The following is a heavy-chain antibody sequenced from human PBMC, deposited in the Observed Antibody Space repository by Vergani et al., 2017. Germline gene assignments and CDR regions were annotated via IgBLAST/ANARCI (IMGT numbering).Heavy chain of an antibody. D-gene: IGHD3-22*01. Sequence: QVQLQQWGAGLLKPSETLSLTCAVYGGSFSCYYWSWIRQPPGKGLEWMGEINHSGSTNSNPSLKSRVTISVDTSKNQFSLKLSSVTAADTAVYYCAIGALGSDSSGYYYFDYWGQGTLVTVSS. CDR3: AIGALGSDSSGYYYFDY. V-gene: IGHV4-34*01. CDR2: INHSGST. CDR1: GGSFSCYY. J-gene: IGHJ4*02.